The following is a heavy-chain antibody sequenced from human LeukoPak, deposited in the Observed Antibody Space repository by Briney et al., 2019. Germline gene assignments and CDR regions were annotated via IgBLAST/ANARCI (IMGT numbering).Heavy chain of an antibody. Sequence: GGSLRLSFAASGFTFSSYSMNWVRQAPGKGLEWVSYISSSSSTIYYADSVKGRFTISRDNAKNSLYLQMNSLRAEDTAVYYCARDLLGYGPHGGYWGQGTLVTVSS. CDR1: GFTFSSYS. V-gene: IGHV3-48*04. D-gene: IGHD5-12*01. J-gene: IGHJ4*02. CDR2: ISSSSSTI. CDR3: ARDLLGYGPHGGY.